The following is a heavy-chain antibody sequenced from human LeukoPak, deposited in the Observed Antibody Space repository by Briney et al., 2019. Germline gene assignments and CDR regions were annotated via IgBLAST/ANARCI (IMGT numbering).Heavy chain of an antibody. CDR1: GGSISSYY. Sequence: PSETLSLTCSVSGGSISSYYWSWIRQPPGKGLEWIGSIYYSGNTYYNASLKSQVSISIDTSKNQFSLRLTSVTAADTAVYYCARQTGSGLFILPGGQGTLVTVSS. CDR3: ARQTGSGLFILP. CDR2: IYYSGNT. D-gene: IGHD3/OR15-3a*01. J-gene: IGHJ4*02. V-gene: IGHV4-59*04.